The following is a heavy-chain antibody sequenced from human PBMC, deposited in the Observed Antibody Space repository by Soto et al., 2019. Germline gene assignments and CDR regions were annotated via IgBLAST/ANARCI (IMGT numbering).Heavy chain of an antibody. CDR3: ASKPNRVWSGGSCCWATI. J-gene: IGHJ3*02. D-gene: IGHD2-15*01. Sequence: GGSLSLSCAASGFTFSSYSMNWVRQAPGKGLEWVSSISSSSSYIYYADSVKGRLTISRDNAKNSLYLQMNSLRAEDTAVYYCASKPNRVWSGGSCCWATIWGQGTMVTVSS. CDR1: GFTFSSYS. V-gene: IGHV3-21*01. CDR2: ISSSSSYI.